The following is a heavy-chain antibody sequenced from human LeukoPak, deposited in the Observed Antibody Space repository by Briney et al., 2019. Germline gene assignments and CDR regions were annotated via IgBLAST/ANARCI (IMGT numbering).Heavy chain of an antibody. D-gene: IGHD1-26*01. Sequence: GGSLRLSCAASGFTFSSYEMSWVRQAPGKGLEWISYISTSGGTIYYADSVKGRFTISRDNAKNSLYLQMNSLRAEDTAVYYCAREKWEVPTKYFDYWGQGTLVTVSS. J-gene: IGHJ4*02. CDR2: ISTSGGTI. CDR1: GFTFSSYE. V-gene: IGHV3-48*03. CDR3: AREKWEVPTKYFDY.